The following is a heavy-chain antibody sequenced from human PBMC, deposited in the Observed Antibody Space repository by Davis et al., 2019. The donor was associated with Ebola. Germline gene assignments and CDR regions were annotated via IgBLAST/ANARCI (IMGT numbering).Heavy chain of an antibody. CDR2: IYYSGST. CDR1: GGSISSSSYY. J-gene: IGHJ4*02. D-gene: IGHD3-10*01. Sequence: SETLSLTCTVSGGSISSSSYYWGWIRQPPGKGLEWIGSIYYSGSTYYNPSLKSRVTISVDTSKNQFSLKLSSVTAADTAVYYCARGGAQTYYYGSGRYSFMYYFDNWGQGTLVTVSS. CDR3: ARGGAQTYYYGSGRYSFMYYFDN. V-gene: IGHV4-39*01.